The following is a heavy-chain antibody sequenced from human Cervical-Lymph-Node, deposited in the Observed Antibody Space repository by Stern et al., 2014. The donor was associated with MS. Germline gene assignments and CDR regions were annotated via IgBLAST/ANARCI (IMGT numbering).Heavy chain of an antibody. D-gene: IGHD2/OR15-2a*01. CDR1: GFTFNIYA. CDR3: ARESQNYYGMDV. V-gene: IGHV3-23*04. J-gene: IGHJ6*02. Sequence: EVQLVESGGGLALPGGSLRLTCAGSGFTFNIYAMSWVRQAPGKGLEWVSRISANGNVANDADSVKGRFNISRDNSMNTVHLQLSSLRVEDTAIYYCARESQNYYGMDVWGQGTTVIVSS. CDR2: ISANGNVA.